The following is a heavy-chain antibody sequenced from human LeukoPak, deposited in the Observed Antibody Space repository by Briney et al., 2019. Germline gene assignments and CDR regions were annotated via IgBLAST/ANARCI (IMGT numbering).Heavy chain of an antibody. Sequence: GGSLRLSCAASGFTFSDDYMTWIRQAPGPGLEWISYISYSGMTIYYADSVKGRFTISRDNAKNSLHLQMNSLRAEDTAVYYCARGRTGHRSYYYYYMDVWGKGTTVTVSS. CDR2: ISYSGMTI. V-gene: IGHV3-11*01. CDR1: GFTFSDDY. CDR3: ARGRTGHRSYYYYYMDV. D-gene: IGHD3/OR15-3a*01. J-gene: IGHJ6*03.